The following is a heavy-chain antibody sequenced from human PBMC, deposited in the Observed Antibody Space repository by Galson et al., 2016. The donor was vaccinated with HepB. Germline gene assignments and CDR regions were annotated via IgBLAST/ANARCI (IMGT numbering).Heavy chain of an antibody. CDR1: GFTFSSSS. Sequence: SLRLSCAASGFTFSSSSMHWVRQAPGKGLEWVPSISSGSSYIYSADSVQGRFTIPRDNAKNSLYLQMNSLRAEDTAVYYCARDGLRGRWRLGGMDIWGQGTTVTVSS. V-gene: IGHV3-21*01. CDR2: ISSGSSYI. CDR3: ARDGLRGRWRLGGMDI. D-gene: IGHD3/OR15-3a*01. J-gene: IGHJ6*02.